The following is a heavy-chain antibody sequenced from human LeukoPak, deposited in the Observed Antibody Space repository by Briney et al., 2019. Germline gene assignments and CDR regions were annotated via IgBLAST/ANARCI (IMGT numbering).Heavy chain of an antibody. J-gene: IGHJ4*02. Sequence: ASVKVSCKASGYTFTSYGISWVRQAPGQRLEWMGWISAGNGNTKYSQKFQGRVTFTRDTSANTAYMELNSLTSEDAAVYYCARDRGKFLVAYWGQGTLVTVSS. V-gene: IGHV1-3*01. CDR2: ISAGNGNT. CDR1: GYTFTSYG. CDR3: ARDRGKFLVAY. D-gene: IGHD1-26*01.